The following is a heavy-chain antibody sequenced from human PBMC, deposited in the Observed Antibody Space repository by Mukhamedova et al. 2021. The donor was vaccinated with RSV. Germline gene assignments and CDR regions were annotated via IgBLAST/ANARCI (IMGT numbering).Heavy chain of an antibody. D-gene: IGHD3-3*01. Sequence: IGYIYYSGSTNYNPSLKSRVTISVDTSKNQFSLKLSSVTAADTAVYYCARALPTANVLRFLEWARWAFDIWGQGTMVTVSS. V-gene: IGHV4-59*01. J-gene: IGHJ3*02. CDR3: ARALPTANVLRFLEWARWAFDI. CDR2: IYYSGST.